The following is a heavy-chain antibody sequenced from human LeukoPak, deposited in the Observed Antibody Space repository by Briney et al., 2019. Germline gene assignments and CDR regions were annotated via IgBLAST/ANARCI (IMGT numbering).Heavy chain of an antibody. D-gene: IGHD3-22*01. Sequence: GASVKVSCKASGGTFSSYAISWVRQAPGQGLEWMGGIIPIFGAANYAQKFQGRVTITADESTSTAYMELSSLRSEDTAVYYCASSGYDSSGYYFDYWGQGTLVTVSS. CDR3: ASSGYDSSGYYFDY. CDR1: GGTFSSYA. J-gene: IGHJ4*02. CDR2: IIPIFGAA. V-gene: IGHV1-69*13.